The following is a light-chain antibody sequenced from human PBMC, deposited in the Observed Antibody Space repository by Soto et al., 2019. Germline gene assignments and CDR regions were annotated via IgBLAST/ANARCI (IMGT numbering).Light chain of an antibody. Sequence: QSALTQPPSASGSPGQSVTISCTGTNSDVGGYNYVSWYQQYPGKAPQLLIYEVTKRPSGVPDRFSGSKSGNTAYLTVSGLQAEDEADYYCNSFAGSAQWGLGGGTKLTVL. CDR3: NSFAGSAQWG. V-gene: IGLV2-8*01. CDR1: NSDVGGYNY. J-gene: IGLJ3*02. CDR2: EVT.